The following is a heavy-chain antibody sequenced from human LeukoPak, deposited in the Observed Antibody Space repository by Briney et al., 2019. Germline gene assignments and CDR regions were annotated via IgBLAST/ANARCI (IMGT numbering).Heavy chain of an antibody. CDR1: GGSISSGDYY. CDR3: ARGGDTMVRGVPYNWFDP. D-gene: IGHD3-10*01. Sequence: PSETLSLTCTVSGGSISSGDYYWSWIRQPPGKGLEWIGYIYYSGSTYHNPSLKSRVTISVDTSKNQFSLKLSSVTAADTAVYYCARGGDTMVRGVPYNWFDPWGQGTLVTVSS. V-gene: IGHV4-30-4*01. J-gene: IGHJ5*02. CDR2: IYYSGST.